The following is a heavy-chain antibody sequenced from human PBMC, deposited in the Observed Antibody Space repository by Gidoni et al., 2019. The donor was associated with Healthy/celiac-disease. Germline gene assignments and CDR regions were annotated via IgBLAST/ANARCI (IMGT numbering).Heavy chain of an antibody. D-gene: IGHD6-13*01. V-gene: IGHV4-39*07. CDR2: IYYSGST. CDR3: ASYLQQRVAFDY. Sequence: QLQLQESGPGLVKPSATLSLTCTVSGGSISSSSYYWGWIRQPPGKGLEWIGSIYYSGSTYYNPSLKSRVTISVDTSKNQFSLKLSSVTAADTAVYYCASYLQQRVAFDYWGQGTLVTVSS. J-gene: IGHJ4*02. CDR1: GGSISSSSYY.